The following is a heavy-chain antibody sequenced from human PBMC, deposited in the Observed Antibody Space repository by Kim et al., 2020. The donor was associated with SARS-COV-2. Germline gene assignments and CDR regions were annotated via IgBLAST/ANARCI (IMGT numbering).Heavy chain of an antibody. D-gene: IGHD3-10*01. CDR2: IRSKAYGGTT. CDR3: TRDGVMVRGVRGYYYYGMDV. CDR1: GFTFGDYA. J-gene: IGHJ6*02. Sequence: GGSLRLSCTASGFTFGDYAMSWVRQAPGKGLEWVGFIRSKAYGGTTEYAASVKGRFTISRDDSKSIAYLQMNSLKTEDTAVYYCTRDGVMVRGVRGYYYYGMDVWGQGTTVTVSS. V-gene: IGHV3-49*04.